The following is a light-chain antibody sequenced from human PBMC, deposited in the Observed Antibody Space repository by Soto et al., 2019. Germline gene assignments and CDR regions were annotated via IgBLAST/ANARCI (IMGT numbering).Light chain of an antibody. J-gene: IGLJ1*01. CDR1: SSDVGTYDI. CDR2: EGR. Sequence: QSALTQPASVSGSFGQSITISCTGTSSDVGTYDIVSWYQHHPGKAPKLIIYEGRKRPSGVSSRFSGSKSVNTASLTISGLQAEDEADYYCSSYTSSSTPLYVFGTGTKLTVL. V-gene: IGLV2-14*02. CDR3: SSYTSSSTPLYV.